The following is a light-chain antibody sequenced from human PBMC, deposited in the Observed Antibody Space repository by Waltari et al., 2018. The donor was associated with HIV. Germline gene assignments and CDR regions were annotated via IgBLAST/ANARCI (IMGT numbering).Light chain of an antibody. CDR1: SSNIGANFD. CDR3: QSFDNSLNGYV. V-gene: IGLV1-40*01. J-gene: IGLJ1*01. Sequence: QSVLTQPPSLSGAPGQRVTISCTGSSSNIGANFDVHWSQVLPGTAPKLLIFGNSNRPSGVPDRFSGSKSGTSASLAITGLQPEDEAEYFCQSFDNSLNGYVFGTGTTVIVL. CDR2: GNS.